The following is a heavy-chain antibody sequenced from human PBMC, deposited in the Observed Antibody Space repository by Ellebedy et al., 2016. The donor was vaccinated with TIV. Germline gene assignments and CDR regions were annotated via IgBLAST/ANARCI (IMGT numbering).Heavy chain of an antibody. CDR3: VKDKSVSGFSFWSFDL. CDR1: GFNFDDYA. D-gene: IGHD3-22*01. CDR2: ISWNSGSV. V-gene: IGHV3-9*01. Sequence: GGSLRLXXAASGFNFDDYAMHWVRQAPGKDLEWVSGISWNSGSVNYADSVKGRFTISRDNVNDSLHLQMNSLRPEDTAFYYCVKDKSVSGFSFWSFDLWGRGTLVTVSS. J-gene: IGHJ2*01.